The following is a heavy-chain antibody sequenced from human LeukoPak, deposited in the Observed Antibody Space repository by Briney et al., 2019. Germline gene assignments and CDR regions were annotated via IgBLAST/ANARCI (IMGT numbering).Heavy chain of an antibody. CDR3: AKEIGDEYNPPASDF. V-gene: IGHV3-30*02. Sequence: GGSLRLSCAASGFIFRSHGIHWVRQAPGKGLEWVAFIRFDGSDKYYADSVKGRFTISRDNSKNTLFLQMNSLRAEDTAIYYCAKEIGDEYNPPASDFWGQGTLVTVSS. D-gene: IGHD1-14*01. J-gene: IGHJ4*02. CDR2: IRFDGSDK. CDR1: GFIFRSHG.